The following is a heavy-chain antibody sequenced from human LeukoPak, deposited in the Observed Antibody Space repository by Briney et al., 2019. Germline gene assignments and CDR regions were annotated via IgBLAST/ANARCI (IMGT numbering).Heavy chain of an antibody. D-gene: IGHD6-19*01. CDR1: RFTVATNH. Sequence: GGSLRLSCAASRFTVATNHMNWVRQAPGKGLEWVSVIYNGDNTAYADSVKGRFTVSRDNSRNTLYLQMHSLRAEDTAVYFCARASRRLAFDTWGQGTLVTVSS. J-gene: IGHJ4*02. CDR2: IYNGDNT. CDR3: ARASRRLAFDT. V-gene: IGHV3-66*01.